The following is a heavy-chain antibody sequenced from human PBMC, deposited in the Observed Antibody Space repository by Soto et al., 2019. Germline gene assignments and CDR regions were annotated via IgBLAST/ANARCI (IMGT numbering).Heavy chain of an antibody. CDR3: AKGAPPRTLDGSDEYAFDF. CDR1: GFFFFNYG. D-gene: IGHD2-8*01. CDR2: ITDTGRT. J-gene: IGHJ4*02. Sequence: EVQLLESGGGLVKPGGSLRLSCAVSGFFFFNYGMTWVRQAPGKGLEWVSTITDTGRTYSADSVKGRFIISRDRATNTLYLQMNSLRAEDTAVYYCAKGAPPRTLDGSDEYAFDFWGQGTLVTVSS. V-gene: IGHV3-23*01.